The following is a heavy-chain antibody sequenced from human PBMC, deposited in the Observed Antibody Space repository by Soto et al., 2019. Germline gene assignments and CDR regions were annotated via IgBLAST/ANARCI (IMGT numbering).Heavy chain of an antibody. CDR1: GGSISSGDYY. Sequence: SETLSLTCTVSGGSISSGDYYWSWIRQPPGKGLEWIGYIYYSGSTYYNPSLKSRVTISVDTSKNQFSLKLSSVTAADTAVYYCARSDSRGLGRGVNPWGQGTLVTVSS. CDR3: ARSDSRGLGRGVNP. D-gene: IGHD3-22*01. J-gene: IGHJ5*02. V-gene: IGHV4-30-4*01. CDR2: IYYSGST.